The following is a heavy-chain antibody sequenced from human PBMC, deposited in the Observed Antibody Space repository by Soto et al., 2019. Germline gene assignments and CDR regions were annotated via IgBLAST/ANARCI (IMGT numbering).Heavy chain of an antibody. V-gene: IGHV3-33*01. J-gene: IGHJ3*02. CDR3: ARVPYPQDAFDI. Sequence: QVYLVESGGGVVQPGRSLRLSCAASGFNFKSYGMQWVRQAPGKGLEWLAFIWYDRTYEYYADSVKGRFTISRDDLKETLSLEMNSLRAEDTAVCYCARVPYPQDAFDIWGQGTMVTVSS. D-gene: IGHD3-16*01. CDR1: GFNFKSYG. CDR2: IWYDRTYE.